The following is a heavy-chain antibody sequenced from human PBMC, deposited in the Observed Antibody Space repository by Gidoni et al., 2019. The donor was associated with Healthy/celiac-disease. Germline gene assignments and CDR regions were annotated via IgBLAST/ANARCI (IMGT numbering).Heavy chain of an antibody. D-gene: IGHD4-17*01. CDR3: ARLITVTSFDY. CDR2: IYYSGST. CDR1: GASISSSSYY. J-gene: IGHJ4*02. Sequence: QLQLQASGPGLVTPSEPLSLTSTVSGASISSSSYYWGWIRQPPGKGLEWIGRIYYSGSTYYNPSLKSRVTISVDTSKNKFSLKLSSVTAADTAVYYCARLITVTSFDYWGQGTLVTVAS. V-gene: IGHV4-39*01.